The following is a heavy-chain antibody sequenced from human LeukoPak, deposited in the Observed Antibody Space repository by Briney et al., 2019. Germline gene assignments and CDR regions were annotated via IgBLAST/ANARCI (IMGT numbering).Heavy chain of an antibody. Sequence: GESLKISCKGSGYSFTSYWIGWVRQMPGKGLVWMGIIYPGDSDTRYSPSFQGQVTISADKSISTAYLQWSSLKASDTAMYYCARLGHCSSTSCYLYYYYMDVWGKGTTVTVSS. CDR1: GYSFTSYW. CDR3: ARLGHCSSTSCYLYYYYMDV. J-gene: IGHJ6*03. CDR2: IYPGDSDT. D-gene: IGHD2-2*01. V-gene: IGHV5-51*01.